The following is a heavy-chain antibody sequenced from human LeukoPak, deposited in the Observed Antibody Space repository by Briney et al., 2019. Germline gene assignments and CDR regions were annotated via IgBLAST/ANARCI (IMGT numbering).Heavy chain of an antibody. Sequence: GGSLRLSCAASGFTFNRYEMNWVRQAPGKGLERVSYSSSGGGTKTYADSVKGRFTISRGNAQNSLYLQMNSLRAEDTAVYYCARIAAAGTKIDFWGQGTLVTVSS. D-gene: IGHD6-13*01. CDR2: SSSGGGTK. CDR1: GFTFNRYE. CDR3: ARIAAAGTKIDF. J-gene: IGHJ4*02. V-gene: IGHV3-48*03.